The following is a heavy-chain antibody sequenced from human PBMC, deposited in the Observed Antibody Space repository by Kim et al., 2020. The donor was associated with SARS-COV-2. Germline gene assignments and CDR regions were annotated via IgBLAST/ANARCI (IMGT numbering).Heavy chain of an antibody. CDR1: GFTFTSSA. Sequence: SVKVSCKTSGFTFTSSAMQWVRQARGQRLEWIGWIVVGSGNTNYAQKFQERVTITRDMSTSTAYMELSSLRSEDTAVYYCAAAPHSIFGVVIWDVFDIWGQGTMVTVSS. CDR2: IVVGSGNT. J-gene: IGHJ3*02. CDR3: AAAPHSIFGVVIWDVFDI. V-gene: IGHV1-58*02. D-gene: IGHD3-3*01.